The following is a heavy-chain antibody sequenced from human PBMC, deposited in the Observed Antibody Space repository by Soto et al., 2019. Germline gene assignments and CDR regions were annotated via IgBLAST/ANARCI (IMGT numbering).Heavy chain of an antibody. V-gene: IGHV3-48*03. CDR3: GTDLLWEPLYGVDV. CDR1: GFTFSHFE. J-gene: IGHJ6*02. Sequence: XVSLRLTCAASGFTFSHFEMNWVRQAPGKGLEWVSHINGGGTTVYYADSVRGRFTISRDNAKNSVFLQMNSLRVEDTAIYYCGTDLLWEPLYGVDVWGQGTTVTVSS. CDR2: INGGGTTV. D-gene: IGHD1-26*01.